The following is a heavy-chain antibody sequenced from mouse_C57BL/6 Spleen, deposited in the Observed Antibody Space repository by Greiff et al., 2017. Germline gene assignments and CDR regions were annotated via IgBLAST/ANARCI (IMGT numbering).Heavy chain of an antibody. J-gene: IGHJ2*01. Sequence: EVKVVESGAGLVKPGGSLKLSCAASGFTFSSHAMSWVRQTPEQRLEWVAYISSGGDYIYYADTVKGRFTISRDNARNTLYLQMSSLKSEDTAMYYCTRESYYSNYFDYRGQGTTLTDSS. CDR3: TRESYYSNYFDY. V-gene: IGHV5-9-1*02. CDR1: GFTFSSHA. D-gene: IGHD2-5*01. CDR2: ISSGGDYI.